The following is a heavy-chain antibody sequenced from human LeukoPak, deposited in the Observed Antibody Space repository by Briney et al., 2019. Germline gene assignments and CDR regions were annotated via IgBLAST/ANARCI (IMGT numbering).Heavy chain of an antibody. CDR2: ISSSSIYT. J-gene: IGHJ4*02. V-gene: IGHV3-11*06. CDR3: ARMRSSSTPCFDY. CDR1: GFLFSHYY. Sequence: GGPLRLSCAASGFLFSHYYMSWIRQAPGKGLEWVSYISSSSIYTNYADSVKGRFTISRDNAKNSLYLQVNSLRDEDTAVYYCARMRSSSTPCFDYWGQGTLVTVSS.